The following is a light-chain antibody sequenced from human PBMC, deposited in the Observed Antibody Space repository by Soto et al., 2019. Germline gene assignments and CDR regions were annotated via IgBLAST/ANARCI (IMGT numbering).Light chain of an antibody. CDR3: QHYNSYSEA. V-gene: IGKV1-5*03. CDR2: KAS. Sequence: DIQMTQSPSTLSASVGDRVTITCRASQSISNYLAWYQQKPGKAPKLLIYKASNLKSGVPSRFSGSGSGTEFTLTISSLQPDDFATYYCQHYNSYSEAFGQGTKVDIK. J-gene: IGKJ1*01. CDR1: QSISNY.